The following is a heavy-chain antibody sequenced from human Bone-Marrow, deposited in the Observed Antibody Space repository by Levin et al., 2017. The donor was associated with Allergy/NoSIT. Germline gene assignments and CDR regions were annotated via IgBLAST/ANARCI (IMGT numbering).Heavy chain of an antibody. V-gene: IGHV7-4-1*02. J-gene: IGHJ4*02. CDR1: GYTFTSYT. CDR3: AKGSDYSNHGATDN. CDR2: INPNIKIA. D-gene: IGHD4-11*01. Sequence: EASVKGSCKASGYTFTSYTMNWVRQAPGQGLEWMGWINPNIKIATYAQAFPGRFVFSVDTSVSTTYLEISGLKAEDTAVYYCAKGSDYSNHGATDNWGQGTLVAVSS.